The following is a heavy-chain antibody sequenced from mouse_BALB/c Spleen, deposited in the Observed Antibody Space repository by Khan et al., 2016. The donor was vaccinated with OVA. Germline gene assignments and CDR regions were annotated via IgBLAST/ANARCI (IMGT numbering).Heavy chain of an antibody. V-gene: IGHV1-52*01. Sequence: QVQLQQSGAELVRPGASVKLSCKASGYTFTSYWMNWVRQRPRQDLEWIGKINPSDSESHYNQMFKDKATLTVDKSSGTAYMQLSSLKSEDSAVYYCARREKYGYDPCWFAYWGQGTLVTVSA. J-gene: IGHJ3*01. CDR2: INPSDSES. CDR3: ARREKYGYDPCWFAY. D-gene: IGHD2-2*01. CDR1: GYTFTSYW.